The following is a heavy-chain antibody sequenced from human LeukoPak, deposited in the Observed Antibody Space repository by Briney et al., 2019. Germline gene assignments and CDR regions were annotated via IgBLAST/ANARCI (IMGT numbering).Heavy chain of an antibody. Sequence: ASVKVSCKASGYTFTSYAMNWVRQAPGQGLEWMGWINTNTGNPTYAQGFTGRFVFSLDTSVSTAYLQISSLKAEDTAVYYCARTLVGANQWSAKAEPYYYYGMDVWGQGTTVTVSS. CDR1: GYTFTSYA. CDR2: INTNTGNP. D-gene: IGHD1-26*01. J-gene: IGHJ6*02. CDR3: ARTLVGANQWSAKAEPYYYYGMDV. V-gene: IGHV7-4-1*02.